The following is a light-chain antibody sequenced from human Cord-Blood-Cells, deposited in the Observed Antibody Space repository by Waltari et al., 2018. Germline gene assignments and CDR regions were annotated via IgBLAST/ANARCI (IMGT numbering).Light chain of an antibody. V-gene: IGLV2-11*01. CDR1: SSDVGGYNY. CDR3: CSYAGSYTYV. Sequence: QSALTQPRSVSGSPGQSVTLSCTGTSSDVGGYNYVAWYQQHPGQAPKLMIYDVSKRPSGVPDRFSGSKSGNTASLTISGLQAEDEADYYCCSYAGSYTYVFGTGTKVTVL. CDR2: DVS. J-gene: IGLJ1*01.